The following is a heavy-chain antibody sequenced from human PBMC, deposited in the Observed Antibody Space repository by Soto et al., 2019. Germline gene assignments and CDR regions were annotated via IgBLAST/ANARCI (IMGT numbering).Heavy chain of an antibody. CDR3: AHRLRAFLFDY. Sequence: QITLKESGPTLVKPTQTLTLTCTFSGFSLSTSGVGVGWIRQPPGKALEWLALIYWNDDKRYSPSLKSRLTITKDTSKNQVVLTMSNMDPVDTATYYCAHRLRAFLFDYWGQGTLVTVSS. CDR2: IYWNDDK. J-gene: IGHJ4*02. V-gene: IGHV2-5*01. CDR1: GFSLSTSGVG.